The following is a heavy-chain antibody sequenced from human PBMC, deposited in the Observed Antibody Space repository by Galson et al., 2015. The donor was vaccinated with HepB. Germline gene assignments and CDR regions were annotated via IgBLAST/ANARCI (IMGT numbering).Heavy chain of an antibody. CDR2: ISAYNGNT. CDR3: ARVIAVAGTDTPYFDY. V-gene: IGHV1-18*01. CDR1: GYTFTSYG. D-gene: IGHD6-19*01. J-gene: IGHJ4*02. Sequence: SCKASGYTFTSYGISWVRQAPGQGLEWMGWISAYNGNTNYAQKLQGRVTMTTDTSTSTAYMELRSLRSDDTAVYYCARVIAVAGTDTPYFDYWGQGTLVTVSS.